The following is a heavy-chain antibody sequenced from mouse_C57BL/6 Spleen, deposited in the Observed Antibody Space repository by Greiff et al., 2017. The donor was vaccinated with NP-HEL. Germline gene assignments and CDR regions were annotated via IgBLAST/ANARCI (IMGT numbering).Heavy chain of an antibody. Sequence: QVQLQQPGAELVRPGSSVKLSCKASGYTFTSYWMHWVKQRPIQGLEWIGNIDPSDSETHYNQKFKDKATLTVDKSSSTAYMQLSSLTSEDSAVYYCARSSYGNYEDFDYWGQGTTLTVSS. V-gene: IGHV1-52*01. CDR3: ARSSYGNYEDFDY. CDR1: GYTFTSYW. J-gene: IGHJ2*01. D-gene: IGHD2-1*01. CDR2: IDPSDSET.